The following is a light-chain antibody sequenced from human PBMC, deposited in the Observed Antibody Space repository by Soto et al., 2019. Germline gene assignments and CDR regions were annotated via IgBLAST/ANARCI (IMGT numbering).Light chain of an antibody. J-gene: IGLJ3*02. CDR1: SSDVGGYNY. CDR3: SSYTTSSTWV. CDR2: DVS. V-gene: IGLV2-14*01. Sequence: QSALTQPASVSGSPGQSITISCTGTSSDVGGYNYVSWFQQYPGKAPKLMIHDVSNRPSGVSNRFSGSKSGNTASLTISGLQAEDEGDYYCSSYTTSSTWVFGGGTQLTVL.